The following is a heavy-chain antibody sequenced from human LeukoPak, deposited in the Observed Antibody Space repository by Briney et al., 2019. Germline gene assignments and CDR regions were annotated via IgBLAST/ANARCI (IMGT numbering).Heavy chain of an antibody. Sequence: APVKVSCKASVYTFTTYGISWVRQAPGQGLEWMGWISAYNGNTNYAQKLQGRVTMTTDTSTSTAYMELRSLRADDTAVYYCARVIYGSGSYYTDWGQGTLVTVSS. D-gene: IGHD3-10*01. CDR2: ISAYNGNT. CDR1: VYTFTTYG. J-gene: IGHJ4*02. V-gene: IGHV1-18*01. CDR3: ARVIYGSGSYYTD.